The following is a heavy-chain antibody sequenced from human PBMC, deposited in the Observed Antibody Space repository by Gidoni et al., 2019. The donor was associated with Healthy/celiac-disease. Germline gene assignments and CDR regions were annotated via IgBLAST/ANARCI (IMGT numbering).Heavy chain of an antibody. V-gene: IGHV3-23*04. CDR1: GFTFSSYA. Sequence: ELPLVESGGGLVQPGGSLRLSCAASGFTFSSYAVRRVRQAPGTGLEWGSAISGSGGSTYYADSGKGRFTISRDNSKNTLYLQMNSLRAEDTAVYYCAKARDDDSSGYPAYYYYGMDVWGQGTTVTVSS. CDR2: ISGSGGST. D-gene: IGHD3-22*01. CDR3: AKARDDDSSGYPAYYYYGMDV. J-gene: IGHJ6*02.